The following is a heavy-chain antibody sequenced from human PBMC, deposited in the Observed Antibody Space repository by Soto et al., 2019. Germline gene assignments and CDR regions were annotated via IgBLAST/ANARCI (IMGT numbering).Heavy chain of an antibody. V-gene: IGHV4-34*01. CDR1: GGSFSGYY. J-gene: IGHJ5*02. Sequence: PSETLSLTCAVYGGSFSGYYWSWIRQPPGKGLEWIGEINHSGSTNYNPSLKSRVTISVDTSKNQFSLKLSSVTAADTAVYYCARGGAYSYGNPRWFDPWGQGTLVTVSS. CDR2: INHSGST. D-gene: IGHD5-18*01. CDR3: ARGGAYSYGNPRWFDP.